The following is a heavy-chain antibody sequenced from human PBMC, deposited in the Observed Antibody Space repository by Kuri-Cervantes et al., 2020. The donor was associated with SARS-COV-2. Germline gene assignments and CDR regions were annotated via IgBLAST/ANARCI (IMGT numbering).Heavy chain of an antibody. Sequence: LRLSCTVSGGSISSGGYYWSWIRQPPGKGLEWIGYIYHSGSTYYNPSLKSRVTISVDTSKNQFSLKLSSVTAADTAVYYCVTHYDFWSALDYWGQGTLVTVSS. CDR2: IYHSGST. D-gene: IGHD3-3*01. J-gene: IGHJ4*02. V-gene: IGHV4-30-2*01. CDR3: VTHYDFWSALDY. CDR1: GGSISSGGYY.